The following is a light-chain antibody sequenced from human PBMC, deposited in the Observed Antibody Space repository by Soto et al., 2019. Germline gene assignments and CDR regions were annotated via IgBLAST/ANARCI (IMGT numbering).Light chain of an antibody. V-gene: IGLV2-23*01. CDR1: SSDVGSYNL. CDR2: EGS. J-gene: IGLJ1*01. CDR3: CSYAGRSTYV. Sequence: QSALTQPASVSGSPGQSITISCTGTSSDVGSYNLVSWYQQHPGKAPKLMIYEGSKRPSGVSNRFSGSKSGNTASLTISGXXXXXXADXXCCSYAGRSTYVFGTGTKLTVL.